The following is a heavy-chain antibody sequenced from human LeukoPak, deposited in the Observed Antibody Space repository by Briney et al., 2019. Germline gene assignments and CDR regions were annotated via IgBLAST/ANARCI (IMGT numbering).Heavy chain of an antibody. CDR1: GFTFSGSA. CDR3: TRSLTGYSSSWYPID. J-gene: IGHJ4*02. CDR2: IRSKANSYAT. D-gene: IGHD6-13*01. V-gene: IGHV3-73*01. Sequence: GGSLRLSCAASGFTFSGSAMHWVRQASGKGLEWVGRIRSKANSYATAYAASVKGRFTISRDDSKNTAYPQMNSLKTEDTAVYYCTRSLTGYSSSWYPIDWGQGTLVTVSS.